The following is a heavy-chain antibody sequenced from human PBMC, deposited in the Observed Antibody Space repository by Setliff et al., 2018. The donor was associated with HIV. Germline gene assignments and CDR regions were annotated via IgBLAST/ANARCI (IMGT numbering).Heavy chain of an antibody. V-gene: IGHV1-2*06. CDR3: ATWGGSPDGYFYYYMDV. CDR1: GYTFTGYY. CDR2: INPSGGGT. D-gene: IGHD1-26*01. Sequence: SVKVSCKASGYTFTGYYIHWVRRAPGQGLEWMGRINPSGGGTNYAPKFQGRVTMTRDKSISTAYMELSRLRSDDTAVYYCATWGGSPDGYFYYYMDVWGKGTTVTVSS. J-gene: IGHJ6*03.